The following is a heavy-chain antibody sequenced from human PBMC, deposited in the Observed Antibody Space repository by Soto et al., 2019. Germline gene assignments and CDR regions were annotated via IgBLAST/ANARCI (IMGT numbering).Heavy chain of an antibody. D-gene: IGHD3-16*02. J-gene: IGHJ4*02. Sequence: GGWRRLSWAAAGCKFSDYWMSWVRQAPGKGLEWVGNRKHDTSEARSAESVKGRFPFTRDNIPTLRFLRVNGLRPDDPASSYPARAGLLFSPTYRRSRFNYWDLGTLVTVSS. CDR3: ARAGLLFSPTYRRSRFNY. V-gene: IGHV3-7*03. CDR2: RKHDTSEA. CDR1: GCKFSDYW.